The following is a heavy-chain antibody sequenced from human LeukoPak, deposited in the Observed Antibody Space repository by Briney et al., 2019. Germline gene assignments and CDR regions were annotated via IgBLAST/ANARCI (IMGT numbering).Heavy chain of an antibody. V-gene: IGHV3-21*01. Sequence: GGSLRLSCAASGFTFSSYSMNWVRQAPGNGLEWVSSVSSSSSYIYYADSVKGRFTIYRDNAKNSLYLQMNSLRAEDTAVYYCARDAVGGCSSTSCYPTWGQGTLVTVSS. J-gene: IGHJ5*02. CDR2: VSSSSSYI. D-gene: IGHD2-2*01. CDR1: GFTFSSYS. CDR3: ARDAVGGCSSTSCYPT.